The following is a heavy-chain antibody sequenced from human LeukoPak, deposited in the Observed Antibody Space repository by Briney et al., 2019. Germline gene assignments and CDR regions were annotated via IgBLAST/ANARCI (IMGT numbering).Heavy chain of an antibody. J-gene: IGHJ4*02. V-gene: IGHV3-23*01. Sequence: PGGSLRLSCAASGFTFYNYEVHWVRQAPGKGLEWVSGIAANGGGTHYADSVKGRFTISRDNSDNTVFLQMNYLRAEDTAIYYCAKPPQRTNFDYWGQGTLVTVSS. CDR2: IAANGGGT. CDR1: GFTFYNYE. CDR3: AKPPQRTNFDY.